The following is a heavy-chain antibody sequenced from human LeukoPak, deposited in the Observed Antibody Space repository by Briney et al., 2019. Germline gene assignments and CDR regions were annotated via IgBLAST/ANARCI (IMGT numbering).Heavy chain of an antibody. CDR3: ARADWGSIDY. J-gene: IGHJ4*02. D-gene: IGHD7-27*01. CDR1: GFTVSNYW. Sequence: GGSLRLSCVGSGFTVSNYWMSWVRQAPGKGLECVANIAQAGSEKYYVDSVKGRFTISRDNAKNSLYLQMNSLRVEDTAVYYCARADWGSIDYWGQGTRVTVSS. V-gene: IGHV3-7*03. CDR2: IAQAGSEK.